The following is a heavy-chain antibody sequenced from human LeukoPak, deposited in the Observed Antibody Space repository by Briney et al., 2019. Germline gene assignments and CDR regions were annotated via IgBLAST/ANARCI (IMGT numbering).Heavy chain of an antibody. Sequence: ASVKVSCKASGYTFTGYYMHWVRQAPGQGLEWMGWINPNSGGTNYAQKFQGRVTMTRDTSISTAYMELSRLRSDDTAVYYCARVRITMVRGVSGPLFDYWGQGTLVTVSS. CDR2: INPNSGGT. CDR3: ARVRITMVRGVSGPLFDY. J-gene: IGHJ4*02. V-gene: IGHV1-2*02. CDR1: GYTFTGYY. D-gene: IGHD3-10*01.